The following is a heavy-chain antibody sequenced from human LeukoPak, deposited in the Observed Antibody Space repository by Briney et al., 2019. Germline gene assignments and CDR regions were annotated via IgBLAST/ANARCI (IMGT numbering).Heavy chain of an antibody. CDR2: IIPIFGTA. J-gene: IGHJ4*02. CDR3: ARDLDTALEFDY. D-gene: IGHD5-18*01. Sequence: SVKVSCKASGGTFSSYAISWVRQAPGQGPEWMGRIIPIFGTANYAQKFQGRVTITTDESTSTAYMELSSLRSEDTAVYYCARDLDTALEFDYWGQGTLVTVSS. CDR1: GGTFSSYA. V-gene: IGHV1-69*05.